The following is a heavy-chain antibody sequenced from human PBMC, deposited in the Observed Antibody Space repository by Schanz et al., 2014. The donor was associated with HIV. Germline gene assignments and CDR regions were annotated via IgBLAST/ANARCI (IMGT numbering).Heavy chain of an antibody. D-gene: IGHD1-20*01. Sequence: QVRLAQSGAEVKRPGALVTVSCSAVGSTFPDIDINWVRRAAGQGLEWMAWINPKSGNTGYAQRFQGRVTVTMDTSRRTIYMQLSGLRSEDTAVYYCARAGLWYKSGDFYGSAFDVWGQGTRVVVSS. V-gene: IGHV1-8*01. CDR3: ARAGLWYKSGDFYGSAFDV. CDR2: INPKSGNT. CDR1: GSTFPDID. J-gene: IGHJ3*01.